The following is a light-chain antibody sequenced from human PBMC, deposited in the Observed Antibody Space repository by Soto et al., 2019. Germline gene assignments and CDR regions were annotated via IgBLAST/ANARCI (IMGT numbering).Light chain of an antibody. V-gene: IGLV1-51*02. CDR3: GTWDSSLNAGV. J-gene: IGLJ3*02. Sequence: QSVLTQPPSVSAAPGQTVTISCSGSSSNIGNNYVSWDQQLQVTAPKLLIYENNKRPSGIPDRFSGSKSGTSATLGITGLQTGDEADYYCGTWDSSLNAGVFGGGTKLAVL. CDR1: SSNIGNNY. CDR2: ENN.